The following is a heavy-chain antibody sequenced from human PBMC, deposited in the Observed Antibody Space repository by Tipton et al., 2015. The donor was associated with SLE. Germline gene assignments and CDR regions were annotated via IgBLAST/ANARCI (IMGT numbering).Heavy chain of an antibody. Sequence: TLSLTCTVSGGSIISSSHYWGWIRQPPGKGLEYIGSIYYSGSPYYNPSLKSRVTISVDKSKNQFSLKLSSVTAADTAVYYCARSGPYWNYGHYFDYWGQGTLVTVSS. CDR1: GGSIISSSHY. V-gene: IGHV4-39*07. CDR2: IYYSGSP. J-gene: IGHJ4*02. D-gene: IGHD1-7*01. CDR3: ARSGPYWNYGHYFDY.